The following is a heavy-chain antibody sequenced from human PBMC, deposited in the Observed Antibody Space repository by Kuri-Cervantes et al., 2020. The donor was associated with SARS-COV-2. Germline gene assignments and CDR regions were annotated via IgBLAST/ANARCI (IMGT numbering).Heavy chain of an antibody. CDR3: AKDKIGDGKPIIY. CDR1: GDSMSGSY. D-gene: IGHD1-14*01. J-gene: IGHJ4*02. Sequence: GSLRLSCIVSGDSMSGSYWTWMRKSPGRGLEWIGYVSDTGSRYNPSLGSRVTISVDTSKNQSSLRLTSVTAADTALYSCAKDKIGDGKPIIYWGRGILVTVSS. V-gene: IGHV4-59*01. CDR2: VSDTGSR.